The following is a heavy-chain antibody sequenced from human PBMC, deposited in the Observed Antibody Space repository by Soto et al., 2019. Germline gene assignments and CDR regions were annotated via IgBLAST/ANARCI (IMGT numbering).Heavy chain of an antibody. V-gene: IGHV4-61*01. CDR3: AREFSNSPEAFDS. CDR2: IYYTGST. D-gene: IGHD6-6*01. Sequence: QVHLQESGPGQMKPSETLSLICTVSGGSVNSDTFYWSWIRQPPGRGLEWIGYIYYTGSTNYNPSLKSRVTISVDTSRNQFSLKLSSVTAADTAVYYCAREFSNSPEAFDSWGQGSLVTVSS. CDR1: GGSVNSDTFY. J-gene: IGHJ4*02.